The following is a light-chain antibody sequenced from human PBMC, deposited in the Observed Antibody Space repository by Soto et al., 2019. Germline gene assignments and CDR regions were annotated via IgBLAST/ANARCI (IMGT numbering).Light chain of an antibody. Sequence: IQLTQSPSSLSASVGDRVTITCRASQGIGNSLAWYQQKPGETPKLLIYAASTLQSGVPSRFTGSGSGTDFTLTVSSLQPEDFATYYCHQLNSYPRTFGPGTKVDIK. V-gene: IGKV1-9*01. CDR2: AAS. J-gene: IGKJ3*01. CDR1: QGIGNS. CDR3: HQLNSYPRT.